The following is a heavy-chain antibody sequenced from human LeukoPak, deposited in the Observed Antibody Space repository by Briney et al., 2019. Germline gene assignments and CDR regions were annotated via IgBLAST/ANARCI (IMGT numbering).Heavy chain of an antibody. Sequence: PGGSLRLSCAASGFTFSSYSMNWVRQAPGKGLEWVSSISSSSSYTYYADSVKGRFTISRDNAKNSLYLQMNSLRAEDTAVYYCASGGIYYGAAFDFWGQGTLVTVSS. CDR3: ASGGIYYGAAFDF. J-gene: IGHJ4*02. D-gene: IGHD1-26*01. CDR1: GFTFSSYS. CDR2: ISSSSSYT. V-gene: IGHV3-21*01.